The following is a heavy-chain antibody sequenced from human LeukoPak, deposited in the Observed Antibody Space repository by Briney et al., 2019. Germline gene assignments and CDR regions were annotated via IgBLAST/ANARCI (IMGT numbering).Heavy chain of an antibody. CDR1: GFTFSNYA. Sequence: PGGSLRLSCAGSGFTFSNYAMSWVRQAPGKGLEWVSSISGGGITTYYADSAKGRFTISRDNSKNTMFLQMNSLRVDDTAVYYCPRQSYASGWNPFDHWGQGILVTASP. CDR2: ISGGGITT. D-gene: IGHD6-19*01. V-gene: IGHV3-23*01. CDR3: PRQSYASGWNPFDH. J-gene: IGHJ4*02.